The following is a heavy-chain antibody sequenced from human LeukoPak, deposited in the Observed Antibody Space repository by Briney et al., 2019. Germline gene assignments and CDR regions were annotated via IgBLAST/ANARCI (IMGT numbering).Heavy chain of an antibody. D-gene: IGHD4-17*01. V-gene: IGHV5-51*01. CDR1: GYSFTSYW. Sequence: PGESLKISCKGSGYSFTSYWIGWVRQMPGKGLEWMGIIYPGDSDTRYSPSFQGQVTISADKSISTAYLQWSSLKASDTAMYYCAIQLPVTTKHGAFDIWGQGTMVTVSS. CDR2: IYPGDSDT. J-gene: IGHJ3*02. CDR3: AIQLPVTTKHGAFDI.